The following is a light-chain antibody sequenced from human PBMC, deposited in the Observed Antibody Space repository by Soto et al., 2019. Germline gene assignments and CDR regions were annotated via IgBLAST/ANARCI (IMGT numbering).Light chain of an antibody. CDR1: QSVSGW. CDR3: QQYETFSGT. V-gene: IGKV1-5*01. J-gene: IGKJ1*01. Sequence: DIHMTQSPSTLSASVGDTVTVTGRASQSVSGWLAWYQQKPGEAPKLLIYDASALPRGVPSRFSGSGYGQKFTLTIASLPPDDFATYYFQQYETFSGTFGPGTKGEI. CDR2: DAS.